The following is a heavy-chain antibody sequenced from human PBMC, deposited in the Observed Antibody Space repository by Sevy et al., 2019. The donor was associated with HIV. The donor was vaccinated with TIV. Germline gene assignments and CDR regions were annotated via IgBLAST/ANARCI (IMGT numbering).Heavy chain of an antibody. Sequence: WGSLRLSCAASGFTFSSYSMNWVRQAPGKGLEWVSSISSSSSYIYYADSVKGRFTISRDNAKNSLYLQMNSLRAEDTAVYYCARGMHYYGSGSYLAMDYYYYGMDVWGQGTTVTVSS. CDR2: ISSSSSYI. D-gene: IGHD3-10*01. V-gene: IGHV3-21*01. J-gene: IGHJ6*02. CDR1: GFTFSSYS. CDR3: ARGMHYYGSGSYLAMDYYYYGMDV.